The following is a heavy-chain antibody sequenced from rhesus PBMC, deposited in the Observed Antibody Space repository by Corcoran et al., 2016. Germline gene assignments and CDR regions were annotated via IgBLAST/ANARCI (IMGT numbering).Heavy chain of an antibody. D-gene: IGHD6-31*01. J-gene: IGHJ3*01. V-gene: IGHV2-1*01. CDR2: IYWDDDK. CDR1: GFSLSTSGMG. CDR3: ARVGWVAAADPDAFDF. Sequence: QVTLKESGPALVKPTQTLTLTCTFAGFSLSTSGMGVGWIRQPSRKTLERLALIYWDDDKRYSTSLKRRLTISKDTSKNQVVLTMTNMDPVDTATYYCARVGWVAAADPDAFDFWGQGLRVTVSS.